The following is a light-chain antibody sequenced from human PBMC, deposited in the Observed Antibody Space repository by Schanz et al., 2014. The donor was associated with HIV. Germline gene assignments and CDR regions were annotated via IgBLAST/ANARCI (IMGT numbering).Light chain of an antibody. CDR1: ESISEW. J-gene: IGKJ2*01. CDR3: QQYNSHSPVYT. Sequence: HLTQSPSTLSASVGDRVSITCRTSESISEWLAWYQQKPGKAPKLLIYKASSLESGVPSRFRGSGSGREFTLTISSLQPDDVGTYFCQQYNSHSPVYTFGQGTRVEIK. CDR2: KAS. V-gene: IGKV1-5*03.